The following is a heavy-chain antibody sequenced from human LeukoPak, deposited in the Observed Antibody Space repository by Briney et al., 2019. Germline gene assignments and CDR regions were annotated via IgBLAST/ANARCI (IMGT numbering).Heavy chain of an antibody. CDR2: FYSGGST. D-gene: IGHD2-15*01. CDR3: ASGFVVVVATSFHPNYYGIDV. CDR1: GVSISSRNYF. J-gene: IGHJ6*02. Sequence: PSETLSLTCTVSGVSISSRNYFWGWIRQSPGKSLEWIGSFYSGGSTYYNPSLKSRVTISVDTSKNQFSLKLSSVTAADTAVYYSASGFVVVVATSFHPNYYGIDVWGQGTTVTVSS. V-gene: IGHV4-39*01.